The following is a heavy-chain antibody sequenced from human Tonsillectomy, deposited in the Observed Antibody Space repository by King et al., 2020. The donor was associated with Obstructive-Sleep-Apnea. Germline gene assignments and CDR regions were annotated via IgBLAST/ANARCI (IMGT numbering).Heavy chain of an antibody. CDR3: AKDKDSSGWYADY. D-gene: IGHD6-19*01. Sequence: EVQLVESGGGLVQPGRSLRLSCVASGFTFDDYAMHWGRQAPGKGLEWVSGISWNSGSIGYVDSVKGRFTISRDNVKKSLYLQMNSLRVEDTALYYCAKDKDSSGWYADYWGQGTLVTVSS. CDR2: ISWNSGSI. CDR1: GFTFDDYA. V-gene: IGHV3-9*01. J-gene: IGHJ4*02.